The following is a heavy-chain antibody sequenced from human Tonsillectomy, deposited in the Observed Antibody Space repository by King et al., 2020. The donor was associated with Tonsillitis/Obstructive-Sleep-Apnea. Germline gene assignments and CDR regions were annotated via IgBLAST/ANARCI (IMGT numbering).Heavy chain of an antibody. CDR1: GFTLSTYW. CDR2: IKQDGSDK. V-gene: IGHV3-7*01. J-gene: IGHJ3*01. CDR3: ARDVNYCRSTICYDACDV. D-gene: IGHD2-2*01. Sequence: VQLVESGGGLVQPGGSLRLSCAASGFTLSTYWMTWVRQAPGKGLEWVANIKQDGSDKYYVDSVKGRFTISRDNAKNSLYLQMNSLRAEDTAVYYCARDVNYCRSTICYDACDVWGQGTMVTVSS.